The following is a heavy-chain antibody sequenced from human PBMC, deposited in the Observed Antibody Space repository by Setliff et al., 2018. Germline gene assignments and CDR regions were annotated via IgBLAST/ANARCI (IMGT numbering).Heavy chain of an antibody. CDR2: IKQDGSEK. Sequence: GGSLRLSCAASGFTFSSYWMSWVRQAPGKGLEWVANIKQDGSEKYYVDSVKGRFTISRDNAKNSLYLQMNSLRAEDTAVYYCAREKMATNYYYYYMDAWGKGTTVTV. D-gene: IGHD5-12*01. CDR3: AREKMATNYYYYYMDA. J-gene: IGHJ6*03. V-gene: IGHV3-7*01. CDR1: GFTFSSYW.